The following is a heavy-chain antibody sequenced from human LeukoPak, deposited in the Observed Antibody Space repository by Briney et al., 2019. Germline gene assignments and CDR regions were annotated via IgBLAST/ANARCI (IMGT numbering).Heavy chain of an antibody. CDR1: GVSVYSGGHS. Sequence: PSQTLALTCTVSGVSVYSGGHSWTWVRQSPGKGLEWIASIKTSGIADYSASLKSRLDMSIDTSKNQFSLKLSSVTAADTAVYYCARGWELLLDAFDIWGQGTMVTVSS. CDR2: IKTSGIA. V-gene: IGHV4-30-4*07. D-gene: IGHD1-26*01. CDR3: ARGWELLLDAFDI. J-gene: IGHJ3*02.